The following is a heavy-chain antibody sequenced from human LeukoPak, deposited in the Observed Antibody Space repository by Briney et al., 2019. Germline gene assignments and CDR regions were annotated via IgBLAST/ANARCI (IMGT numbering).Heavy chain of an antibody. CDR2: ISSSSSYI. J-gene: IGHJ4*02. D-gene: IGHD3-22*01. CDR3: ARDDSSGYYYPGIDY. CDR1: GFTFSSYS. V-gene: IGHV3-21*01. Sequence: GGSLRLSCAASGFTFSSYSTNWVRQAPGKGLEWVSSISSSSSYIYYADAVKGRFTISRDNAKNSLYLQMNSLRAEDTAVYYCARDDSSGYYYPGIDYWGQGTLVTVSS.